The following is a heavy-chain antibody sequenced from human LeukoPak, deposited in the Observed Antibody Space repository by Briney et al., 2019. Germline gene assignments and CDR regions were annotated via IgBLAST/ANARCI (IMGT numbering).Heavy chain of an antibody. CDR3: ARGDYGGNPGGYDY. Sequence: PSETLSLTCTVSGGSISSYYWSWIRRPAGKGLEWIGRIYTSGSTNYNPSLKSRVTMSVDTSKNQFSLKLSSVTAADTAVYYCARGDYGGNPGGYDYWGQGILVTVSS. CDR1: GGSISSYY. CDR2: IYTSGST. D-gene: IGHD4-23*01. J-gene: IGHJ4*02. V-gene: IGHV4-4*07.